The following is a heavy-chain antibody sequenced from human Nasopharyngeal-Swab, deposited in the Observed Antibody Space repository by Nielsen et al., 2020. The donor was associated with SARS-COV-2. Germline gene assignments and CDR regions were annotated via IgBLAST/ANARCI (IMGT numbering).Heavy chain of an antibody. V-gene: IGHV1-46*01. CDR3: ARGKSYDFWSGYYDDYYGMDV. D-gene: IGHD3-3*01. J-gene: IGHJ6*02. CDR2: INPSGGST. CDR1: GYTFTSYY. Sequence: ASVKVSCKASGYTFTSYYMHWARQAPGQGLEWMGIINPSGGSTSYAQKFQGRVTMTRDTSTSTVYMELSSLRSEDTAVYYCARGKSYDFWSGYYDDYYGMDVWGQGTTVTVSS.